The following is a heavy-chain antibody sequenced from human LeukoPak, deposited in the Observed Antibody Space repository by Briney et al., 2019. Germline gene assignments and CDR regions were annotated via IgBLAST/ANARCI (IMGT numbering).Heavy chain of an antibody. CDR2: ISTIGST. D-gene: IGHD2-15*01. Sequence: PSETLSLTCTVSGGSISSGSYDWYWIRQPAGKGLEWIGRISTIGSTNYNPSLNSPVTISIDTSKNQFSLKLSSVTAADTAVYYCARDGCGGSCFHYYYYYMDVWGKGTTVTISS. CDR3: ARDGCGGSCFHYYYYYMDV. V-gene: IGHV4-61*02. J-gene: IGHJ6*03. CDR1: GGSISSGSYD.